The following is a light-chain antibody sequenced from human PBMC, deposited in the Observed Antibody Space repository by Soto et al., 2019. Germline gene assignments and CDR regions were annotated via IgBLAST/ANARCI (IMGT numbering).Light chain of an antibody. CDR3: QRYISAPFT. Sequence: DTQMTQSPSSLSASVGDRVTITCRATQGISNYLAWYQQKPGEVPKLLIYGASTLQPGVPTRFSGSGSGTDFTLTITSLQPEDVATYYCQRYISAPFTFGPGTNVNIK. CDR1: QGISNY. CDR2: GAS. J-gene: IGKJ3*01. V-gene: IGKV1-27*01.